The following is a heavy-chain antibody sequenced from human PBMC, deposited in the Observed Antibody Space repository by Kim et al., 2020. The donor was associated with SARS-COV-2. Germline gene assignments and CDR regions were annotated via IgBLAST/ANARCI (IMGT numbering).Heavy chain of an antibody. Sequence: GGSLRLSCAASGFTFSSYSMNWVRQAPGKGLEWVSSISSSSSYIYYADSVKGRFTISRDNAKNSLYLQMNSLRAEDTAVYYCARDSGALYFQHWGQGTLVTVSS. D-gene: IGHD5-12*01. J-gene: IGHJ1*01. CDR2: ISSSSSYI. CDR1: GFTFSSYS. V-gene: IGHV3-21*01. CDR3: ARDSGALYFQH.